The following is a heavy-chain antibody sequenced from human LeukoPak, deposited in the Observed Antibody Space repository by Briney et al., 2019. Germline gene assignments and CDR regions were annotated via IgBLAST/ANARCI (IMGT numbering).Heavy chain of an antibody. V-gene: IGHV3-7*01. D-gene: IGHD3-22*01. CDR3: ARDPGDYDSSGYYYACLDY. CDR1: GFTFSSYW. CDR2: IKQDGSEK. Sequence: GGSLRLSGAASGFTFSSYWMSWVRKAPGKGLEWVANIKQDGSEKYYVDSVKGRFTISRDNAKNSLYLQMNSLRAEDTAVYYCARDPGDYDSSGYYYACLDYRGQGTLVTVSS. J-gene: IGHJ4*02.